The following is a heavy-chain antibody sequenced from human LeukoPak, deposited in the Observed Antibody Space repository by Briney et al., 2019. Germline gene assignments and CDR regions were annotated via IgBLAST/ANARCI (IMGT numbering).Heavy chain of an antibody. CDR3: AKVADSIAAAGGSAAEYFQH. CDR2: ISGSGGST. D-gene: IGHD6-13*01. V-gene: IGHV3-23*01. J-gene: IGHJ1*01. Sequence: GGSLRLSCAASGFTFSSYAMSWVRQAPGKGLEWVSAISGSGGSTYYADSAKGRFTISRDNSKNTLYLQMNSLRAEDTAVYYCAKVADSIAAAGGSAAEYFQHWGQGTLVTVSS. CDR1: GFTFSSYA.